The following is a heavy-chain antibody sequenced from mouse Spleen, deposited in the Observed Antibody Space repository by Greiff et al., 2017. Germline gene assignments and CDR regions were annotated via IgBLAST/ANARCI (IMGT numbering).Heavy chain of an antibody. CDR2: IDPANGNT. Sequence: VQLQQSVAELVRPGASVKLSCTASGFNFKNTYMHWVKQRPEQGLEWIGRIDPANGNTKYAPKFQGKATKTADTSSNTAYLQLSSLTSEDTAIYYCARSTVVARGAMDYWGQGTSVTVSS. CDR1: GFNFKNTY. V-gene: IGHV14-3*01. D-gene: IGHD1-1*01. CDR3: ARSTVVARGAMDY. J-gene: IGHJ4*01.